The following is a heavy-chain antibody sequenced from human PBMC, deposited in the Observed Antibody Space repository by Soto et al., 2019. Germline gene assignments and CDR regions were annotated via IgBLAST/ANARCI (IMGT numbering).Heavy chain of an antibody. Sequence: PSETLSLTCTVSGGSISSYYWSWIRQPPGKGLEWIGYIYYSGSTNYNPSLKSRVTISVDTSKNQLSLKLSSVTAADTAVYYCARVVRTGTTYYYYGMDVWGQGTTVTVS. V-gene: IGHV4-59*01. CDR1: GGSISSYY. CDR2: IYYSGST. J-gene: IGHJ6*02. CDR3: ARVVRTGTTYYYYGMDV. D-gene: IGHD1-7*01.